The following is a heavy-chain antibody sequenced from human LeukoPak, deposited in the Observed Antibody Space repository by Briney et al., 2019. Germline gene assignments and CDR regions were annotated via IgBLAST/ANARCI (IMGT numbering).Heavy chain of an antibody. CDR3: ARDLDTGSYCY. Sequence: GASVKVSCKASGYTFTNYHMHWVRQAPGQRLEWMGWINAGNGNTKYSQKFQGRVTITRDTSASTAYMELGSLRSEDTAVYYCARDLDTGSYCYWGQGTLVTVSS. CDR2: INAGNGNT. V-gene: IGHV1-3*01. J-gene: IGHJ4*02. CDR1: GYTFTNYH. D-gene: IGHD1-26*01.